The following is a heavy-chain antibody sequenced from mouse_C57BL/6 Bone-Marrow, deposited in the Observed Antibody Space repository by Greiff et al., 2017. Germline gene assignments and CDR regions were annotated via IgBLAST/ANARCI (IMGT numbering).Heavy chain of an antibody. V-gene: IGHV1-59*01. CDR1: GYTFTSYG. Sequence: QVQLQQSGAELARPGASVKLSCKASGYTFTSYGISWVKQRTGQGLEWIGVIDPSDSYTNYNQKFKGKATLTVDTSSSTAYMQLSSLTSEDSAVYYCARLDYWGQGTSVTVSS. J-gene: IGHJ4*01. CDR2: IDPSDSYT. CDR3: ARLDY.